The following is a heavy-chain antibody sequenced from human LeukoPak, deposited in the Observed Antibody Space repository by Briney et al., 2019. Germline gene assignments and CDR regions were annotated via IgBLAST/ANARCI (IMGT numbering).Heavy chain of an antibody. J-gene: IGHJ3*02. CDR3: ARWMVRGVPYDAFDI. D-gene: IGHD3-10*01. Sequence: PEASVKVSCKASGYTFTGYYMHWVRQAPGQGLEWMGWINPNSGGTNYAQKFQGRVTMTRDTSISTAYMELSRLRFDDSAVYYCARWMVRGVPYDAFDIWGQGTMVTVSS. CDR1: GYTFTGYY. V-gene: IGHV1-2*02. CDR2: INPNSGGT.